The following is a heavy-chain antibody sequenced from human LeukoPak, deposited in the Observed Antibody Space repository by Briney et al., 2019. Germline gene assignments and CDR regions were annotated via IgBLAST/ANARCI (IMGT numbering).Heavy chain of an antibody. Sequence: GGSLRLSCAASGFTFSDYYMSWIRQAPGKGLEWVSYISSSGTTIYDADSVKGRFTIFRDNAKKSLYLQMNSLRAEDTAVYYCASIAEYYYDSSGYYSLSHWGQGTLVTVSS. CDR2: ISSSGTTI. J-gene: IGHJ4*02. CDR3: ASIAEYYYDSSGYYSLSH. CDR1: GFTFSDYY. D-gene: IGHD3-22*01. V-gene: IGHV3-11*04.